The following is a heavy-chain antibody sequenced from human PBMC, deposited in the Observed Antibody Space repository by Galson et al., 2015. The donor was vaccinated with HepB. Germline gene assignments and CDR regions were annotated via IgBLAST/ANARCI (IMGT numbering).Heavy chain of an antibody. CDR1: GYTFTSYG. V-gene: IGHV1-18*01. Sequence: QSGAEVKKPGESLRISCKASGYTFTSYGISWVRQAPGQGLEWMGWISAYNGNTNYAQKLQGRVTMTTDTSTSTAYMELRSLRSDDTAVYYCARDLGVVVPAALDYWGQGTLVTVSS. CDR3: ARDLGVVVPAALDY. D-gene: IGHD2-2*01. J-gene: IGHJ4*02. CDR2: ISAYNGNT.